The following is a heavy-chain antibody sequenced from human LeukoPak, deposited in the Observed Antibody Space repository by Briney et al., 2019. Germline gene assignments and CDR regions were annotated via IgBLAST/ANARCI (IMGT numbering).Heavy chain of an antibody. Sequence: TSETLSLTCTVSGGSISSSSYYWSWIRQPPGKGLEWIGYIYYSGSTNYNPSLKSRVTISVDTSKNQFSLKLSSVTAADTAVYYCARKVSAFDIWGQGTMVTVSS. CDR2: IYYSGST. CDR1: GGSISSSSYY. V-gene: IGHV4-61*01. J-gene: IGHJ3*02. CDR3: ARKVSAFDI. D-gene: IGHD3-10*01.